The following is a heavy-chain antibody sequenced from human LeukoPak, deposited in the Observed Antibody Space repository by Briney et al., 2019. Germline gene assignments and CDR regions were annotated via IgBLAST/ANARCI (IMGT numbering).Heavy chain of an antibody. CDR2: IGNAGDT. V-gene: IGHV3-13*04. CDR1: GFTFSSYD. J-gene: IGHJ4*02. Sequence: SGGSLRLSCAASGFTFSSYDMHWVRQVTGKGLEWVSVIGNAGDTYYPGSVKGRFTISRENAKNSLYLQMNSLRAGDTAVYYCARGTMVRGVAFDYWGQGTLVTVSS. D-gene: IGHD3-10*01. CDR3: ARGTMVRGVAFDY.